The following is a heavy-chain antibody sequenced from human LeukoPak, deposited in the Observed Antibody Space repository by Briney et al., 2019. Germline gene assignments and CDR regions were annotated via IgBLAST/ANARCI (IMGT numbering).Heavy chain of an antibody. V-gene: IGHV4-4*02. J-gene: IGHJ4*02. CDR2: IYHSGST. CDR1: GGSISSSNW. Sequence: SGTLSLTCAVSGGSISSSNWWSWVRQPPGKGLEWIGEIYHSGSTYYNPSLKSRVTISVDTSKNQFSLKLSSVTAADTAVYYCARRRHYYDSSGYYGFDYWGQGTLVTVSS. D-gene: IGHD3-22*01. CDR3: ARRRHYYDSSGYYGFDY.